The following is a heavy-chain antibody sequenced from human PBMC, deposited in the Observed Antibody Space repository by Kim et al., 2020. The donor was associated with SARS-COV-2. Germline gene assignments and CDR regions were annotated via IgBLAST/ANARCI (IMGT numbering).Heavy chain of an antibody. J-gene: IGHJ6*02. V-gene: IGHV4-34*01. CDR2: SGST. D-gene: IGHD6-13*01. Sequence: SGSTNYNPSLKSRVTISVDTSKNQFSLKLSSVTAADTAVYYCRAAYGMDVWGQGTTVTVSS. CDR3: RAAYGMDV.